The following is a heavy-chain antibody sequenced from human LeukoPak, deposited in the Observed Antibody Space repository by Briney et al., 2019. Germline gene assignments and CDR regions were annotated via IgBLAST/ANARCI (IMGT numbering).Heavy chain of an antibody. CDR3: AGYGSESYYKAFDF. D-gene: IGHD3-10*01. Sequence: SETLSLTCSVSGDSIRSSYWSWIRQPPGKGLEWIGYVYRTGSSYYNPSLKSRATTSIDMSKNQFSLQLTSMTAADTAVYYCAGYGSESYYKAFDFWGQGILVTVSS. V-gene: IGHV4-59*01. CDR2: VYRTGSS. J-gene: IGHJ4*02. CDR1: GDSIRSSY.